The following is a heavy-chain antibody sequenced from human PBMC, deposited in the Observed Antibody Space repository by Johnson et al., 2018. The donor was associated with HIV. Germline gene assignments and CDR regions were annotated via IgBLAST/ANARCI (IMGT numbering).Heavy chain of an antibody. CDR2: IRYDGSDK. J-gene: IGHJ3*01. D-gene: IGHD2-15*01. CDR1: GFTFSSYG. V-gene: IGHV3-30*02. Sequence: QVQLVESGGGVVQPGRSLRLSCAGSGFTFSSYGMHWVRQAPGKGLEWVSFIRYDGSDKHYADSVKGSFTISSDESKNPVYLEMTSLRTEDTAVYYCARAAGVNVVVEDFDLWGQGTMVTVSS. CDR3: ARAAGVNVVVEDFDL.